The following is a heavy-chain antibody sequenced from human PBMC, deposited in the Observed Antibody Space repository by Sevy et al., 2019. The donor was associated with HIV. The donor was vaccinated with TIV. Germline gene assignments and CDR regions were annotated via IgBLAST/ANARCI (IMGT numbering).Heavy chain of an antibody. V-gene: IGHV4-59*01. CDR1: GGSISSYY. J-gene: IGHJ4*02. CDR3: ARAQTYYYGSGSYYNLCFDY. D-gene: IGHD3-10*01. CDR2: IYYSGST. Sequence: SETLSLTCTISGGSISSYYWSWIRQPPGKGLEWIGYIYYSGSTNYNPSLKSRVTISVDTSKNHFSLKLSSVTAADTAVYYCARAQTYYYGSGSYYNLCFDYWGQGTLVTVSS.